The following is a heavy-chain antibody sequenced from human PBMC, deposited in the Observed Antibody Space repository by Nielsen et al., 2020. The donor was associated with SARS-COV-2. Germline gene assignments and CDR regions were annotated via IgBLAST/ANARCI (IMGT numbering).Heavy chain of an antibody. D-gene: IGHD2-15*01. CDR2: TYSDGRT. J-gene: IGHJ2*01. CDR1: GFSVSSNY. Sequence: GESLKISCEASGFSVSSNYMTWVRQAPGTGLEWVAITYSDGRTEYTDSAKDRFTISRDNFKNTLYLEMDNLRAEDTAVYYCARLKVYCTGGNCYSLWYFDLWGRGTLVTVSS. V-gene: IGHV3-66*04. CDR3: ARLKVYCTGGNCYSLWYFDL.